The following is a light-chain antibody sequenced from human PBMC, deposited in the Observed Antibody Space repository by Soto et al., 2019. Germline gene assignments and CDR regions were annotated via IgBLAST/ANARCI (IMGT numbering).Light chain of an antibody. CDR2: GNS. Sequence: QSVLTQPPSVSGAPGQRVTISCTGSSSNIGAGYGVHWYQQLPGTAPKLLIYGNSNRPSGVPDRFSGSKSGTSASLAITGLRAEDEADYYCPSYDSSLSGWVFGGWTKLTVL. V-gene: IGLV1-40*01. J-gene: IGLJ3*02. CDR3: PSYDSSLSGWV. CDR1: SSNIGAGYG.